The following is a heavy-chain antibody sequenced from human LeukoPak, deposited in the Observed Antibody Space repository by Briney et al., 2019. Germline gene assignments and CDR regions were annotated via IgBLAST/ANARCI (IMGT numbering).Heavy chain of an antibody. CDR3: ARYGSSPATYFDC. D-gene: IGHD5-18*01. Sequence: SETLSLTCTVSGGSISSSSYYWSWIRQPPGKGLEWIGWVYYDGGTSYNPSLKNRVSISVDTSKNQFSLKLSSVTAADTAMYYCARYGSSPATYFDCWGQGPLVTVSS. CDR2: VYYDGGT. J-gene: IGHJ4*02. CDR1: GGSISSSSYY. V-gene: IGHV4-61*01.